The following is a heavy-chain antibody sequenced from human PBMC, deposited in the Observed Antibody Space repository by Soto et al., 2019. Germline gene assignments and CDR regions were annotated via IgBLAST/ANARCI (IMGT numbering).Heavy chain of an antibody. V-gene: IGHV4-59*01. Sequence: SETLSLTCTVSGGSISSYYGSWIRQPPGKGLEWIGYIYYSGSTNYNPSLKSRVTISVDRSKNQFSLKLSSVTAADTAVYYCARHGMDYYDSSGYYYSPYYFDYWGQGTLVTVSS. CDR2: IYYSGST. D-gene: IGHD3-22*01. CDR1: GGSISSYY. CDR3: ARHGMDYYDSSGYYYSPYYFDY. J-gene: IGHJ4*02.